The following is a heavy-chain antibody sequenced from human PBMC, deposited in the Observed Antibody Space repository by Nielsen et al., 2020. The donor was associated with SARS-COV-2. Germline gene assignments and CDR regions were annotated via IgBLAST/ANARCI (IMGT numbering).Heavy chain of an antibody. CDR3: AKNPGYCSGGSCYPWDY. CDR2: ISYDGSNK. V-gene: IGHV3-30*04. D-gene: IGHD2-15*01. CDR1: GFTFSSYA. Sequence: GESLKISCAASGFTFSSYAMHWVRQAPGKGLEWVAVISYDGSNKYYADSVKGRFTISRDNSKNTLYLQMNSLRAEDTAVYYCAKNPGYCSGGSCYPWDYWGQGTLVTVSS. J-gene: IGHJ4*02.